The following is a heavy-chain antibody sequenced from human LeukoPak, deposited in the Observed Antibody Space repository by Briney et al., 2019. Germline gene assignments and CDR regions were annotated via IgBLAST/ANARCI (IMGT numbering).Heavy chain of an antibody. Sequence: GSLRLSCAASGFTFSSYSMNWVRQPPGKGLEWIGEINHSGSTNYNPSLKSRVTISVDTSKNQFSLKLSSVTAADTAVYYCARGPYRDGYNFDYWGQGTLVTVSS. CDR3: ARGPYRDGYNFDY. J-gene: IGHJ4*02. CDR1: GFTFSSYS. V-gene: IGHV4-34*01. D-gene: IGHD5-24*01. CDR2: INHSGST.